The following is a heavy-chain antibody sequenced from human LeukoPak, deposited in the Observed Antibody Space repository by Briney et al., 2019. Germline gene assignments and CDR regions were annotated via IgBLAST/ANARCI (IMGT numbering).Heavy chain of an antibody. CDR3: ARDGGYSSSWFDIDY. V-gene: IGHV4-34*01. CDR1: GGSFSGYY. D-gene: IGHD6-13*01. J-gene: IGHJ4*02. Sequence: SETLSLTCAVYGGSFSGYYWSWIRQPPGKGLEWIGEINHSGSTNYNPSLKSRVTISVDTSKNQFSLKLSSVTAADTAVYYCARDGGYSSSWFDIDYWGQGTLVTVSS. CDR2: INHSGST.